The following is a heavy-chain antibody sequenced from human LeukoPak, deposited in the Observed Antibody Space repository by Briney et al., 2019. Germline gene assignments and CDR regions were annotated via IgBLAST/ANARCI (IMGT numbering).Heavy chain of an antibody. D-gene: IGHD3-9*01. J-gene: IGHJ4*02. CDR1: GGTFSSYA. V-gene: IGHV1-69*13. CDR2: IIPIFGTA. CDR3: ARGTYFGQTGYFDY. Sequence: SVKVSCKASGGTFSSYAISWVRQAPGQGLEWMGGIIPIFGTANYAQKFQGRVTITADESTSTAYMELSSLRSDDTAVYYCARGTYFGQTGYFDYWGQGTLVTVSS.